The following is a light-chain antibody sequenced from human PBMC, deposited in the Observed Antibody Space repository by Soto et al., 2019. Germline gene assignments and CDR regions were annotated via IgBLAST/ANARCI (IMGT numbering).Light chain of an antibody. V-gene: IGKV3-15*01. CDR3: QQYNDWPPLT. CDR1: QSVGSN. CDR2: GAS. J-gene: IGKJ4*01. Sequence: ETVMTQSPATLSVSPGERATLPCRASQSVGSNLAWYQQKPGQAPRLLIYGASTRATGIPARFSGSGSGTEFTLTISSLQSEDFAVYSCQQYNDWPPLTFGGGTKVEIK.